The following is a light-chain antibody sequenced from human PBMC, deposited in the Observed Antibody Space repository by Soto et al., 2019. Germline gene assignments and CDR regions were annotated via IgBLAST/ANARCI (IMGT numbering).Light chain of an antibody. Sequence: QSALTQPASVSGSPGQSITISCTGTSSDVGSYYLVSWYQQHPGKAPKLMIYEGSKRPSGVSNRFSGSKSGNTASLTSSGLQAEDEADYYCCSYAGGSTLDVFGTGTKLTVL. CDR2: EGS. J-gene: IGLJ1*01. V-gene: IGLV2-23*01. CDR1: SSDVGSYYL. CDR3: CSYAGGSTLDV.